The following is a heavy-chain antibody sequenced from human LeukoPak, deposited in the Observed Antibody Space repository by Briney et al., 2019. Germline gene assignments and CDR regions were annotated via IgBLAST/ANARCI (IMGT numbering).Heavy chain of an antibody. CDR1: GYTFTSYY. D-gene: IGHD3-16*01. V-gene: IGHV1-46*01. CDR2: INPSGGST. Sequence: ASVKVSCKASGYTFTSYYMHWVRQAPGQGLEWMGIINPSGGSTSYAQKFQGRVTVTRDTSTSTVYMELSSLRSEDTAVYYCARVSLEDGIPEYYYYGMDVWGQGTTVTVSS. CDR3: ARVSLEDGIPEYYYYGMDV. J-gene: IGHJ6*02.